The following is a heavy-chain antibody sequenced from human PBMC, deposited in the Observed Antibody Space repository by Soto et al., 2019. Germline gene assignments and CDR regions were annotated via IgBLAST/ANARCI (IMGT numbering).Heavy chain of an antibody. V-gene: IGHV5-10-1*01. CDR1: GYSFTSYW. D-gene: IGHD6-6*01. CDR3: AGLGSSSTFHYYYYNGMDV. CDR2: IDPSDSYT. J-gene: IGHJ6*02. Sequence: GESLKISGKGSGYSFTSYWISWVRQMSGKGLEWMGRIDPSDSYTNYSPSFQGHVTISADKSISTAYLQWSSLKASDTAMYYCAGLGSSSTFHYYYYNGMDVCDPLTTVTVSS.